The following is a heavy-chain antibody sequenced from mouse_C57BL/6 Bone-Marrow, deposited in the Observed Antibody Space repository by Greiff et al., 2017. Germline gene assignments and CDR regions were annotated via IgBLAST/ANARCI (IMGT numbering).Heavy chain of an antibody. D-gene: IGHD4-1*01. Sequence: QVQLQQPGAELVMPGASVKLSCKASGYTFTSYWMPWVRQRPGQGLEWIGGIAPSDSYTNYKHKFKGKSTLTVDKSYSTAYLQLSSLTSEDSAVYYCARRDWDGDYWGQGTTLTVSS. CDR1: GYTFTSYW. J-gene: IGHJ2*01. CDR3: ARRDWDGDY. V-gene: IGHV1-69*01. CDR2: IAPSDSYT.